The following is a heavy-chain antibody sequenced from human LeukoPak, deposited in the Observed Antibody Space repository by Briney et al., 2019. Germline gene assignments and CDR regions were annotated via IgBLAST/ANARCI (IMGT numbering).Heavy chain of an antibody. CDR2: ISYDGSNK. CDR3: AKVRFGVTARYHFDF. Sequence: GGSLRLSCAASGFTFSSYAMHWVRQAPGKGLEWVAVISYDGSNKYYTDSVKGRFTISRDNSKNTLYLQMNSLRAEDTAVYYCAKVRFGVTARYHFDFWGQGTLVTVSS. J-gene: IGHJ4*02. V-gene: IGHV3-30*04. CDR1: GFTFSSYA. D-gene: IGHD3-10*01.